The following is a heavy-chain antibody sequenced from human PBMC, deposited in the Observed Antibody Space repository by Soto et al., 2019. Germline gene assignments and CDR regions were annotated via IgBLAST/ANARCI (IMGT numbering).Heavy chain of an antibody. CDR3: AKEVNYDSSGYYYGLFDY. V-gene: IGHV3-30*18. CDR1: GFTFSSYG. Sequence: SLRLSCAASGFTFSSYGMHFVRQATGKGLEWVAVISYDGSNKYYADSVKGRFTISRDNSKNTLYLQMNSLRAEDTAVYYCAKEVNYDSSGYYYGLFDYWGQGTLVTVSS. J-gene: IGHJ4*02. CDR2: ISYDGSNK. D-gene: IGHD3-22*01.